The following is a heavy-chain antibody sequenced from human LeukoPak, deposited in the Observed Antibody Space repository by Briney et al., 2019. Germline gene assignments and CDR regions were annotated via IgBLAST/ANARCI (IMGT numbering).Heavy chain of an antibody. J-gene: IGHJ3*02. CDR1: GFTFSSYG. CDR2: IYSDGSST. CDR3: ARDWLLWFGELEDAFDI. Sequence: PGGSLRLSCAASGFTFSSYGMYWVRQAPGKGLVWVSRIYSDGSSTSYADSVKGRFTISRDNAKNTLYLQMNSLRAEDTAVYYCARDWLLWFGELEDAFDIWGQGTMVTVSS. V-gene: IGHV3-74*01. D-gene: IGHD3-10*01.